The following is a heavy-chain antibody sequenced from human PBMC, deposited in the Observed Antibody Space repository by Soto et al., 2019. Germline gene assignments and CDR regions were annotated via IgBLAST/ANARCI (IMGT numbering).Heavy chain of an antibody. D-gene: IGHD2-15*01. J-gene: IGHJ6*02. CDR2: INPSGGST. CDR1: GYTFTSYY. V-gene: IGHV1-46*01. CDR3: ARTRYCSGGSCHFGGDYYYYGMDV. Sequence: ASVKVSCKASGYTFTSYYMHWVRQAPGQGLEWMGIINPSGGSTSYAQKFQGRVTMTRDTSTSTVYMELSSLRSEDTAVYYCARTRYCSGGSCHFGGDYYYYGMDVWGQGTTVTAP.